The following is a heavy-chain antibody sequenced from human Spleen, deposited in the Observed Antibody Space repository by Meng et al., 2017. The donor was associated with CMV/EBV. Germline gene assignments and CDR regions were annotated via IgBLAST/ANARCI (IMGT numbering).Heavy chain of an antibody. CDR1: GGSISSGDYF. J-gene: IGHJ4*02. Sequence: SETLSLTCTVSGGSISSGDYFWSWIRQAPGKGLEWIGYIYSSGRTYYSPSLKSRPTISIDSSNNQFSLKLRSVTAADTAVYFCATVSYCSNITCPRGYPIDHWGQGMLVTVSS. CDR2: IYSSGRT. CDR3: ATVSYCSNITCPRGYPIDH. V-gene: IGHV4-30-4*08. D-gene: IGHD2-2*01.